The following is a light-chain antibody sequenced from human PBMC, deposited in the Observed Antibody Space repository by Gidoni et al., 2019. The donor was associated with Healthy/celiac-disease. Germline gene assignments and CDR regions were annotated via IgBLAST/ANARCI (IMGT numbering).Light chain of an antibody. V-gene: IGKV4-1*01. Sequence: DIVMNQSPDSLAVSLGERATINCKSSQSVLYSSNNKNYLAWYQQKPGQPPKLLIYWASTRESGVPDRFSGSGSGTDFTLTISSLQAEDVAVYYCQQYYSTPPMYTFGQGTKLEIK. CDR2: WAS. CDR1: QSVLYSSNNKNY. CDR3: QQYYSTPPMYT. J-gene: IGKJ2*01.